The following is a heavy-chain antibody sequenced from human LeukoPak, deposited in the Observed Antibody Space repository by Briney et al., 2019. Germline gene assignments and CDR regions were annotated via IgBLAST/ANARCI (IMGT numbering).Heavy chain of an antibody. V-gene: IGHV5-51*01. CDR1: GYSFTSYW. CDR3: AKHINYYDSNGYYYEVPDAFDI. D-gene: IGHD3-22*01. CDR2: IYPGDSDT. J-gene: IGHJ3*02. Sequence: GESLKISCKGSGYSFTSYWIGWVRQMPGKGLEWMGIIYPGDSDTRYSPSFQGQVTISADKSISTAYLQWGSLKASDAAMYYCAKHINYYDSNGYYYEVPDAFDIWGQGTMVTVSS.